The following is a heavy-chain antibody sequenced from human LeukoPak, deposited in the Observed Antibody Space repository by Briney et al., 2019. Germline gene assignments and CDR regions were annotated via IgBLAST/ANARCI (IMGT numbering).Heavy chain of an antibody. V-gene: IGHV4-59*01. Sequence: SETLSLTCTVSGGSISSYYWSWIRQPPGKGLEWIGYIYYSGSTNYNPSLMSRVTISVDTSKNQFSLKLSSVTAADTAVYYCAGREVVTAIRDAFDIWGQGTMVTVSS. D-gene: IGHD2-21*02. CDR2: IYYSGST. J-gene: IGHJ3*02. CDR3: AGREVVTAIRDAFDI. CDR1: GGSISSYY.